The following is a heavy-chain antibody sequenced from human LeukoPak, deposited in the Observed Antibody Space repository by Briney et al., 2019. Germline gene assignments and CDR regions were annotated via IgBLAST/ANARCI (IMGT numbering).Heavy chain of an antibody. V-gene: IGHV3-9*01. CDR2: ISWNSGSI. Sequence: PGGSLRLSCAASGSTFDDYAMHWVRQAPGKGLEWVSGISWNSGSIGYADSVKGRFTTSRDNAKNSLYLQMNSLRAEDTALYYCAKDIGYGSGSYYDYWGQGTLVTVSS. CDR1: GSTFDDYA. D-gene: IGHD3-10*01. CDR3: AKDIGYGSGSYYDY. J-gene: IGHJ4*02.